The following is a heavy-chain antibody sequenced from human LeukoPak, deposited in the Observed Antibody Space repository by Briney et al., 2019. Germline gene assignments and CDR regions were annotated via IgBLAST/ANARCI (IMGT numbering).Heavy chain of an antibody. CDR3: VRQYSGTHYEAFDY. D-gene: IGHD1-26*01. V-gene: IGHV3-64*01. J-gene: IGHJ4*02. CDR2: ISSDGDST. Sequence: PGGSLRLSCVVSGFMFSNYGMHWVRQAPGKGPEYISGISSDGDSTYYGNSVKGRFTISRDNFKNTLYLQMARLRAEDMGMYYCVRQYSGTHYEAFDYGGRGPLVP. CDR1: GFMFSNYG.